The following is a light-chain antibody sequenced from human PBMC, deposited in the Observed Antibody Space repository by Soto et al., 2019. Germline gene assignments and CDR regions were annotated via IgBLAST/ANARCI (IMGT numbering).Light chain of an antibody. V-gene: IGKV3-15*01. CDR2: DVS. Sequence: VMKQFPATLFVSTGERANLSCRAGQGVTTNFAWYQQKSGQSPRLLIYDVSIRATGVPARFSGTWSGTEFTLTISSLQSEDFAVYDCQQYNNWPRTFCQGTKVYIK. CDR1: QGVTTN. CDR3: QQYNNWPRT. J-gene: IGKJ1*01.